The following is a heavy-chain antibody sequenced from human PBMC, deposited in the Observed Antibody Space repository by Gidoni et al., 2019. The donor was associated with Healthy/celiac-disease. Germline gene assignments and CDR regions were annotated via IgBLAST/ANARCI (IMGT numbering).Heavy chain of an antibody. V-gene: IGHV3-74*01. CDR1: GFPFSSYW. CDR3: ARVAMVRGVIYYYYGMDV. J-gene: IGHJ6*02. CDR2: INSDGSST. D-gene: IGHD3-10*01. Sequence: EVQLVESGGGLVQPGGSLRLSCAASGFPFSSYWMHWVRQAPGKGLVWVSRINSDGSSTSYADSVKGRFTISRDNAKNTLYLQMNSLRAEDTAVYYCARVAMVRGVIYYYYGMDVWGQGTTVTVSS.